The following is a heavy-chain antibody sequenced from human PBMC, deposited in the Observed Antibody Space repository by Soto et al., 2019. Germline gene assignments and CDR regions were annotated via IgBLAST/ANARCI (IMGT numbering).Heavy chain of an antibody. CDR2: IYSGGST. CDR1: GFTVSSNY. Sequence: GGSLRLSCAASGFTVSSNYMSWVRQAPGKGLEWVSVIYSGGSTYYADSVKGRFTISRDNSKNTLYLQMNSLRAEDTAVYYCASWRAVAGTLRYYYYGMDVWGQRTTVTVSS. J-gene: IGHJ6*02. CDR3: ASWRAVAGTLRYYYYGMDV. V-gene: IGHV3-53*01. D-gene: IGHD6-19*01.